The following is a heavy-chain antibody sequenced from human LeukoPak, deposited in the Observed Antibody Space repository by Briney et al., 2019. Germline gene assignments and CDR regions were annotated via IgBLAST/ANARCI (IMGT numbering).Heavy chain of an antibody. V-gene: IGHV4-34*01. CDR1: GGSFSGYY. Sequence: SETLSLTCAVYGGSFSGYYWSWIRQPPGKGLEWIGGINHSGSTNYNPSLKSRVTISVDTSKNQFSLKLSSVTAADTAVYYCARGGTYYDYVWGSYRPDYWGQGTLVTVSS. J-gene: IGHJ4*02. CDR2: INHSGST. D-gene: IGHD3-16*02. CDR3: ARGGTYYDYVWGSYRPDY.